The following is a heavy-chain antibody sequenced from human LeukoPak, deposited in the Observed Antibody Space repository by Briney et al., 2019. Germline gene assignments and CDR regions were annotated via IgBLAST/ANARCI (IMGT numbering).Heavy chain of an antibody. J-gene: IGHJ4*02. CDR2: ISWNSGSI. CDR3: AKGGSGSSWWYFDY. D-gene: IGHD6-13*01. Sequence: GRSLRLSCAASGFTFDDYAMHWVRQAPGKGLEWVSGISWNSGSIGYADSVKGRFTISRDNAKNSLYLQMNSLRAEDTALYYCAKGGSGSSWWYFDYWGQGTLVTVSS. CDR1: GFTFDDYA. V-gene: IGHV3-9*01.